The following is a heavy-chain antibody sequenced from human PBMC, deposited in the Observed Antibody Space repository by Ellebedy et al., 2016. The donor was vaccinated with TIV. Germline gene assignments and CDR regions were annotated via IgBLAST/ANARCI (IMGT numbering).Heavy chain of an antibody. CDR3: ATTSPRSYYYYYYGLDV. D-gene: IGHD1/OR15-1a*01. V-gene: IGHV3-66*01. CDR2: LYSGGST. Sequence: GESLKISCAASGFTVSNNYMTWVRQAPGKGLEWVSVLYSGGSTSYADSVKGRFTNSRDDSKNTLFLQMNSLRAEDTAVYYCATTSPRSYYYYYYGLDVWGQGTTVAVSS. J-gene: IGHJ6*02. CDR1: GFTVSNNY.